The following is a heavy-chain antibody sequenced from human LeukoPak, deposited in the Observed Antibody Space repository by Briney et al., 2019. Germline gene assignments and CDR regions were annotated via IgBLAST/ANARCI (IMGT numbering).Heavy chain of an antibody. CDR1: GGSFSGYY. CDR3: ARVDYYDSSGGSDY. Sequence: ASETLSLTCAVSGGSFSGYYWSWIRQPPGKGLEWIGEINHSGSTNYNPSPKSRVTISVDTSKNQCSLKLSSVTAADTAVYYCARVDYYDSSGGSDYWGQGTLVTVSS. V-gene: IGHV4-34*01. J-gene: IGHJ4*02. CDR2: INHSGST. D-gene: IGHD3-22*01.